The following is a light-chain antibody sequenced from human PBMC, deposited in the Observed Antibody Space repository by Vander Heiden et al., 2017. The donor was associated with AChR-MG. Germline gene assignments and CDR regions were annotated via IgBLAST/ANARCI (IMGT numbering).Light chain of an antibody. CDR1: KLGDKY. V-gene: IGLV3-1*01. CDR2: HDD. CDR3: QAWDSSTAHVV. Sequence: SYELTQAPSVSVSPGQTATITCSGDKLGDKYACWYQQRPGQSPVLVIYHDDMLPSGIPERFSGSNSGSTATLTISGTQALDEADYYCQAWDSSTAHVVFGGGTKLTVL. J-gene: IGLJ2*01.